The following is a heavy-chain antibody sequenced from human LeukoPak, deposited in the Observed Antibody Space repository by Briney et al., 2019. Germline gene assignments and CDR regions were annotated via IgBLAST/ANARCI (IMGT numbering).Heavy chain of an antibody. CDR2: IYPGDSDT. V-gene: IGHV5-51*01. J-gene: IGHJ1*01. CDR3: ATMYSSGWFQH. D-gene: IGHD6-19*01. Sequence: GESXXXXXXXXGYIFTSYXIGWVRXLPGKGLEWMGIIYPGDSDTRYSPSFQGQVTISADNSISTAYLQWSSLKASDTAMYYCATMYSSGWFQHWGQGTLVTVSS. CDR1: GYIFTSYX.